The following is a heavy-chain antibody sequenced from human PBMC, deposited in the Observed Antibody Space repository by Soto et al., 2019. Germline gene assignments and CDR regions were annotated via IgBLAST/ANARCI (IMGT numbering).Heavy chain of an antibody. D-gene: IGHD3-22*01. CDR1: GYTFTSYA. Sequence: ASVKVSCKASGYTFTSYAMHWVRQAPGQRIEWMGWINAGNGNTKYSQKFQGRVTITRDTSASTAYMELSSLRSEDTAVYYCARDPSHYDSSGYFDYWGQGTLVTVS. CDR2: INAGNGNT. J-gene: IGHJ4*02. V-gene: IGHV1-3*01. CDR3: ARDPSHYDSSGYFDY.